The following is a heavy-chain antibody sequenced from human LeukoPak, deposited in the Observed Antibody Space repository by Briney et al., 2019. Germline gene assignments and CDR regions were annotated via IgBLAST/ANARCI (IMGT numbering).Heavy chain of an antibody. V-gene: IGHV4-34*01. CDR3: TRGAGWLIDY. D-gene: IGHD3-16*01. Sequence: SETLSLTCAVYGGSFSGYYWSWIRQPPGKGLEWIGEINHRGSTNYNPSLKGRVTISADTSKNHFSLKLNSVTTADTAVYYCTRGAGWLIDYWGQGILVTVSS. CDR1: GGSFSGYY. CDR2: INHRGST. J-gene: IGHJ4*02.